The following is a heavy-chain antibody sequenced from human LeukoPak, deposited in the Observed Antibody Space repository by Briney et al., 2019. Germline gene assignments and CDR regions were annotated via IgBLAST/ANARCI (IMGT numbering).Heavy chain of an antibody. D-gene: IGHD4-17*01. CDR2: VYYSGTT. CDR1: GGSISSYY. Sequence: PSETLSLTCTVPGGSISSYYWSWIRQPPAERLERIAYVYYSGTTNYNPSLKRRVNISIDASKNQFYLKLSSVTAADTAVYYCARRNYGDYAYYYYYYMDVWGKGTTVTVSS. J-gene: IGHJ6*03. CDR3: ARRNYGDYAYYYYYYMDV. V-gene: IGHV4-59*01.